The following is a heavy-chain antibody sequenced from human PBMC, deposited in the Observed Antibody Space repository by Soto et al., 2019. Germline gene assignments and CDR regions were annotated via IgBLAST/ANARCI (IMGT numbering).Heavy chain of an antibody. CDR3: AKAVPIAALHSYFDY. Sequence: GGSLRLSCAASGFTFSIYAMSWVRQSPGKGLEWVSAISVSGGSTYYADSVKGRFTISRDNSKNTLYLQMNRLRAEDTAVYYCAKAVPIAALHSYFDYWGQGTLVTVSS. D-gene: IGHD6-6*01. CDR2: ISVSGGST. CDR1: GFTFSIYA. J-gene: IGHJ4*02. V-gene: IGHV3-23*01.